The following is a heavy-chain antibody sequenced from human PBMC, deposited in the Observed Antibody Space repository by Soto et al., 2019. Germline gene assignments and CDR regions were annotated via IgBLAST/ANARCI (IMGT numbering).Heavy chain of an antibody. CDR3: SKGHSGAFSTSSYHDF. Sequence: GGSLRLSCATSGFPFNNYAMSWVRQAPGKPLEWVSTITVSAGSTYYADSVRGRFTISRDNSKNTLYLQMKSLRAEDAAVYYCSKGHSGAFSTSSYHDFWGLGTLVTVSS. CDR1: GFPFNNYA. J-gene: IGHJ4*02. CDR2: ITVSAGST. V-gene: IGHV3-23*01. D-gene: IGHD2-15*01.